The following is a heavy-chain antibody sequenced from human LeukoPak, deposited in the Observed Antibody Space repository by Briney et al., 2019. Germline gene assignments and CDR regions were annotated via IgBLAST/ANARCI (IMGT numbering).Heavy chain of an antibody. Sequence: PSGTLSLTCAVSGGSINNHKWWSWIRQSPGKGLEWLGEILYTGSPNYNPSFKSRITMSVDKSNNQFSLILTSVTVADTAVYYCARDGNSYYDHWGQGIMVTVTS. J-gene: IGHJ5*02. D-gene: IGHD4-11*01. V-gene: IGHV4-4*02. CDR2: ILYTGSP. CDR3: ARDGNSYYDH. CDR1: GGSINNHKW.